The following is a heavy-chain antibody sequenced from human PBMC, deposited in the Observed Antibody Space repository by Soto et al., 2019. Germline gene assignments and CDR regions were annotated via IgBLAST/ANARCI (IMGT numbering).Heavy chain of an antibody. J-gene: IGHJ5*02. Sequence: SETLSLTCAASGGSISSSNWWSWVRQPPGKGLEWIGEIYHSGSTNYNPSLKSRVTISVDKSKNQFSLKLSSVTAADTAVYYCTRGPPRVQWFDPWGLGTLVTVSS. V-gene: IGHV4-4*02. CDR2: IYHSGST. CDR3: TRGPPRVQWFDP. CDR1: GGSISSSNW.